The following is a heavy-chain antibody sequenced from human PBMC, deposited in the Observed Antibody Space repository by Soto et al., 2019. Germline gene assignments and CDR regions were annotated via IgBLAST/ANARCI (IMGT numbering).Heavy chain of an antibody. Sequence: QVQLQESGPGLVKPSQTLSLTCTVSGGSISSGGYYWSWIRQHPGKGLGWIGYIYYSGSTYYNPSLKSRVTISVDTSKNQFSLKLSSVTAADTAVYYCARSLGVRGAVYYYGMDVWGQGTTVTVSS. CDR1: GGSISSGGYY. D-gene: IGHD3-10*01. J-gene: IGHJ6*02. CDR3: ARSLGVRGAVYYYGMDV. V-gene: IGHV4-31*03. CDR2: IYYSGST.